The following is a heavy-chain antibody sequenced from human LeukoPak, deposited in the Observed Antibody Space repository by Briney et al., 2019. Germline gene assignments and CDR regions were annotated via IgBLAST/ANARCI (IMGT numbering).Heavy chain of an antibody. CDR1: GFIFDDYA. V-gene: IGHV3-9*01. CDR3: AKDAASGSYYYDY. Sequence: GGSLRLSCAASGFIFDDYAMHWVRQAPGKGLEWVSGISWNSGSIGYADSVKGRFTISRDNAKNSLYLQMNSLRAEDTALYYCAKDAASGSYYYDYWGQGTLVTVSS. CDR2: ISWNSGSI. J-gene: IGHJ4*02. D-gene: IGHD1-26*01.